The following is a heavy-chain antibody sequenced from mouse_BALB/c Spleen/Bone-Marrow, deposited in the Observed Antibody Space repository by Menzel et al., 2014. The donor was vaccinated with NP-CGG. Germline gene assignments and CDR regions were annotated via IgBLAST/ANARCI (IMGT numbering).Heavy chain of an antibody. V-gene: IGHV3-2*02. CDR2: MSSSGST. Sequence: EVMLVESGPGLVKPSQFLSLTCTVTGYSITSDYAWNWIQQFPGNKLEWMGYMSSSGSTSYRPSLKSRISITRDTSKNQFFLQLNSVTAEDTGTYYCARDYYGSSYFDYWGQGTTLTVSS. CDR3: ARDYYGSSYFDY. D-gene: IGHD1-1*01. CDR1: GYSITSDYA. J-gene: IGHJ2*01.